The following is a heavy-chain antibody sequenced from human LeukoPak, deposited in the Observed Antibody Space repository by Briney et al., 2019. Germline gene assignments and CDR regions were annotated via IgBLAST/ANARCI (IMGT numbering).Heavy chain of an antibody. CDR1: GFTFSNYW. CDR3: ARDLSFYYYYMDV. J-gene: IGHJ6*03. V-gene: IGHV3-7*01. Sequence: GGSLRLSCAASGFTFSNYWMSWVRQAPGKGLEWVANIKQDGSEKYYVDSVKGRFTISRDNAKNSLYLQMGSLRVEDTAVYYCARDLSFYYYYMDVWGKGTTVTVSS. D-gene: IGHD1-26*01. CDR2: IKQDGSEK.